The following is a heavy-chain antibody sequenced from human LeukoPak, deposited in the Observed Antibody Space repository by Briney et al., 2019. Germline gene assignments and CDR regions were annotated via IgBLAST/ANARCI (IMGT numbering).Heavy chain of an antibody. J-gene: IGHJ4*02. Sequence: GGSLRLSCAASGVSFSGYAMHWVRQAPGKALEWVAVISYDGGNKYYADSVKGRFTISRDNSKNTLYMQMNSLSAEDTAVYYCARGGGWYNWGQGTLVTVSS. D-gene: IGHD6-19*01. V-gene: IGHV3-30*04. CDR1: GVSFSGYA. CDR3: ARGGGWYN. CDR2: ISYDGGNK.